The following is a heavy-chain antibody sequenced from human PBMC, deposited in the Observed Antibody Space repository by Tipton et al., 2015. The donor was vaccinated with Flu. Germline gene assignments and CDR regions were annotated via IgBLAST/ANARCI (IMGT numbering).Heavy chain of an antibody. CDR1: GFTVSSNY. CDR3: ARGVALTPLDY. CDR2: IYSGGST. V-gene: IGHV3-53*01. D-gene: IGHD2-15*01. J-gene: IGHJ4*02. Sequence: SLRLSCAASGFTVSSNYMSWVRQAPGKGLEWVSVIYSGGSTYYADSVKGRFTISRDNPKNTVHLQMNSLRTEDTAVYYCARGVALTPLDYWGQGTLVTVSS.